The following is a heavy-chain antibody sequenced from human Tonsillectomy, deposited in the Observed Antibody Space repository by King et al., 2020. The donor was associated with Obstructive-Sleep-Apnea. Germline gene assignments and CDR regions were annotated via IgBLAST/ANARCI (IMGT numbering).Heavy chain of an antibody. Sequence: VQLVESGGGLVQGSLRLSCAASGFSFSNFGMSWVRQAPGKGLEWVSTIIVNGGRTYYADSVKGRFTISRDNSKNTVYLQMNSLRAEDTAVYYCARMAYCGGDCYFRAFDIWGQGTMVTFSP. CDR2: IIVNGGRT. CDR3: ARMAYCGGDCYFRAFDI. CDR1: GFSFSNFG. D-gene: IGHD2-21*02. J-gene: IGHJ3*02. V-gene: IGHV3-23*04.